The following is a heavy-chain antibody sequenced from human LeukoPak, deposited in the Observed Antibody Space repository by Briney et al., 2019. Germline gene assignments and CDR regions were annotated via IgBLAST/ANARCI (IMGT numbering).Heavy chain of an antibody. J-gene: IGHJ6*03. D-gene: IGHD5-18*01. V-gene: IGHV4-61*02. Sequence: SETLSLTCTVSGGSVSSGSYYWTWIRQTAGKELELIGRIYISGTTNYNPSLKSRVTISLDTSKNQFSLKLSSVTAADTAVYYCARGRTADYYQYYMDVWGTGTTVTVCS. CDR1: GGSVSSGSYY. CDR3: ARGRTADYYQYYMDV. CDR2: IYISGTT.